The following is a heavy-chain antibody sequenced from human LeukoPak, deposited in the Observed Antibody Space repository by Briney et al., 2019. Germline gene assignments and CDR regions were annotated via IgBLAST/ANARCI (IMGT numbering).Heavy chain of an antibody. D-gene: IGHD3-22*01. CDR2: IKKDGSEK. CDR3: ARDYYDSRGYYYHFDY. Sequence: PGGSLRLSCAASGFTFSSSWMSWVRQAPGKGLEWVANIKKDGSEKYYVDSVKGQFTISRDNAKNSLYLQMNSLRAEDTAVYYCARDYYDSRGYYYHFDYWGQGTLVTVSS. J-gene: IGHJ4*02. CDR1: GFTFSSSW. V-gene: IGHV3-7*04.